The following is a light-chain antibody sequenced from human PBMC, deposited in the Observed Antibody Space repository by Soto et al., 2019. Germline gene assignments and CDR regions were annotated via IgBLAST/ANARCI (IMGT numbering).Light chain of an antibody. CDR2: GTS. CDR3: KQYGSSPRT. V-gene: IGKV3-20*01. J-gene: IGKJ1*01. Sequence: EIVVTQSPGTLSLSPWERATLSCRASQSVRCVYLAGYQQKPCKAPRLHICGTSTWANGIPDRFTGSGSGTDFTLTISRLEPEDFAVYYCKQYGSSPRTFDQGTKVEI. CDR1: QSVRCVY.